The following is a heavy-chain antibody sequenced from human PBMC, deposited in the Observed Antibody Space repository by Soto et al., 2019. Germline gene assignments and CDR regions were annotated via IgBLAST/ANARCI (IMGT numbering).Heavy chain of an antibody. CDR2: ISGSGGST. D-gene: IGHD3-22*01. V-gene: IGHV3-23*01. CDR3: AKITINMIVVAITSKLGY. CDR1: GFTFSSYA. J-gene: IGHJ4*02. Sequence: GSLRLSCTASGFTFSSYAMSWVRQAPGKGLEWVSAISGSGGSTYYADSVKGRFTISRDNSKNTLYLQMNSLRAEDTAVYYCAKITINMIVVAITSKLGYWGQGTLVTVSS.